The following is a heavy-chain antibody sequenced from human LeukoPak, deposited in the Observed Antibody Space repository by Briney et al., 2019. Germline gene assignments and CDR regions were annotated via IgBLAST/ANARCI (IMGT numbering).Heavy chain of an antibody. D-gene: IGHD1-26*01. CDR2: INWNGGST. J-gene: IGHJ6*03. CDR3: ARDPYSGSYGDYYYYYMDV. V-gene: IGHV3-20*01. Sequence: GGSLRLSCAASGFTFNDYGMSWVRQAPGKGLEWVSGINWNGGSTGYADSVKGRFTISRDNAKNSLYLQMNSLRAEDTALYHCARDPYSGSYGDYYYYYMDVWGKGTTVTISS. CDR1: GFTFNDYG.